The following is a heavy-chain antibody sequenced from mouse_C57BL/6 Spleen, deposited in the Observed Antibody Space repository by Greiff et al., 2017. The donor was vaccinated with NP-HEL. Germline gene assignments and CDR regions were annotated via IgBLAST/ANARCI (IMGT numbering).Heavy chain of an antibody. Sequence: QVQLQQSGPELVKPGASVKISCKASGYAFSSSWMNWVKQRPGKGLEWIGRIYPGDGDTNYNWKFKGKATLTADKSSSTAYMQLSSLTSEDSAVYFCARNPVITTVVAKAMDYWGQGTSVTVSS. CDR1: GYAFSSSW. D-gene: IGHD1-1*01. CDR3: ARNPVITTVVAKAMDY. CDR2: IYPGDGDT. J-gene: IGHJ4*01. V-gene: IGHV1-82*01.